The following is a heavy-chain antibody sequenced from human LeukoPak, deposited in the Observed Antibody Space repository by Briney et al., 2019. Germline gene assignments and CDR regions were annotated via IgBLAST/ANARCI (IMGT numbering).Heavy chain of an antibody. Sequence: GGSLRLSCAASGFTFSSYGMHWVRQAPGKGLEWVAFIRYDGSNKYYADSVKGRFTISRDNSKNTLYLQMNSLRAEDTAVYYCARAYRSDWEGFDYWGQGTLVTVSS. D-gene: IGHD6-25*01. CDR2: IRYDGSNK. J-gene: IGHJ4*02. CDR3: ARAYRSDWEGFDY. CDR1: GFTFSSYG. V-gene: IGHV3-30*02.